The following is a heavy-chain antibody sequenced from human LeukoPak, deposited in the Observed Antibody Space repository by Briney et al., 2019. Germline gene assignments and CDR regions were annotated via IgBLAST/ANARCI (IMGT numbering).Heavy chain of an antibody. Sequence: ASVKVSCKASGYTFTGYYMHWVRQAPGQGLEWMGWMNPNSGNTGYAQKFQGRVTMTRNTSISTAYMELSSLRSEDTAVYYCARVGCSSTSCYPHSNWFDPWGQGTLVTVSS. V-gene: IGHV1-8*02. J-gene: IGHJ5*02. CDR3: ARVGCSSTSCYPHSNWFDP. D-gene: IGHD2-2*01. CDR2: MNPNSGNT. CDR1: GYTFTGYY.